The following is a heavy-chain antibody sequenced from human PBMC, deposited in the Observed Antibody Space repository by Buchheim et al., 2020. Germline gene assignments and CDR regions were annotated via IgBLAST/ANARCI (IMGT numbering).Heavy chain of an antibody. D-gene: IGHD4-17*01. CDR2: VFYSGST. Sequence: QVQLQESGPGLVKPSETLSLTCTVSGGSISSHYWSWIRQPPGKGLEWIGYVFYSGSTDYNPSLKSRVTISVDTSKNQFFLTVTSVSAADTAVYYCASTGFGDYVFDLWGQGAL. V-gene: IGHV4-59*11. CDR3: ASTGFGDYVFDL. CDR1: GGSISSHY. J-gene: IGHJ4*02.